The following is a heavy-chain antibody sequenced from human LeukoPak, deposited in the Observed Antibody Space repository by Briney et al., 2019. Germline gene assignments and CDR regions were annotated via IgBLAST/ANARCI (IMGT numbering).Heavy chain of an antibody. V-gene: IGHV4-59*01. CDR3: ARVPLLKPHIAAAGTLGYYYYYGMDV. J-gene: IGHJ6*02. CDR1: GVSISSYY. CDR2: IYYSGST. Sequence: SETLSLTCTVSGVSISSYYWSWIRQPPGKGLEWIGYIYYSGSTNYNPSLKSRVTISVDTSKNQFSLKLSSVTAADTAVYYCARVPLLKPHIAAAGTLGYYYYYGMDVWGQGTTVTVSS. D-gene: IGHD6-13*01.